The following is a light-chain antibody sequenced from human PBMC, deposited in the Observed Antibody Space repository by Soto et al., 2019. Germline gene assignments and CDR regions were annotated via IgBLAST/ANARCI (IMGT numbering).Light chain of an antibody. V-gene: IGKV3-20*01. J-gene: IGKJ1*01. CDR3: QQYGSSLWT. CDR2: GAS. Sequence: EIVLTQSPATLSLSPGERATLSCRASQSVSSYLAWYQQKPGQAPRLLIYGASSRATGIPDRFSGSGSGTDFTLTTSRLEPEDFAVYYCQQYGSSLWTFGQGTKVDVK. CDR1: QSVSSY.